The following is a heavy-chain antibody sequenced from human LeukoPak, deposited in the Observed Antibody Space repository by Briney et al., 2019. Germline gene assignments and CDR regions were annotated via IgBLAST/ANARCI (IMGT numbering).Heavy chain of an antibody. Sequence: TSETLSLTCTVSGVSISSYYWSWIRQPAGKGLEWIGRIYTSGSTNYNPSLKSRVTISVDTSKNQFSLKLSSVTAADTAVYYCARVTAAAGTVYFQHWGQGTLVTVSS. CDR2: IYTSGST. V-gene: IGHV4-4*07. CDR1: GVSISSYY. D-gene: IGHD6-13*01. CDR3: ARVTAAAGTVYFQH. J-gene: IGHJ1*01.